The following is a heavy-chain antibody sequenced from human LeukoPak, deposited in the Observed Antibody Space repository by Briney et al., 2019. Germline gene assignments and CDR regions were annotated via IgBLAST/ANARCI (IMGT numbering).Heavy chain of an antibody. Sequence: QSGGSLRLSCAASGFTFSSYAMHWVRQAPGKGLEYVSAISSNGGSTYYANSVKGRFTVSRDNSKNTLYLQMGSLRAEDMALYYCARQRYDRPYYYGMDEWGQGTTVTVSS. CDR3: ARQRYDRPYYYGMDE. V-gene: IGHV3-64*01. D-gene: IGHD3-9*01. CDR1: GFTFSSYA. CDR2: ISSNGGST. J-gene: IGHJ6*02.